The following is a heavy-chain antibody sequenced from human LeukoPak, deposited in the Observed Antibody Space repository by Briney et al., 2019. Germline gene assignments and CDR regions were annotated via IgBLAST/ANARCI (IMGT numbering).Heavy chain of an antibody. CDR2: ISGSGGST. Sequence: GGSLRLSCAASGFTFSSYAMSWVREAPGKGLEWVSAISGSGGSTYYADSVKGRFTISRDNSKNTLYLQMNSLRAEDTAVYYCTSRTRTYYDFWSGYYPQPYFDYWGQGTLVTVSS. V-gene: IGHV3-23*01. J-gene: IGHJ4*02. CDR1: GFTFSSYA. D-gene: IGHD3-3*01. CDR3: TSRTRTYYDFWSGYYPQPYFDY.